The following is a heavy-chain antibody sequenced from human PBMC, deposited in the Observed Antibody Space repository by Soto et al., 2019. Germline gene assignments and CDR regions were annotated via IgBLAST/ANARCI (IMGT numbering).Heavy chain of an antibody. CDR3: ARYHFGDAARNWFDP. Sequence: SETLSLTCAVYGGSFSGYYWSWIRQPPGKGLEWIGEINHSGSTNYNPSLKSRVTISVDTSKNQFSLKLSSVTAADTAVYYCARYHFGDAARNWFDPWGQGTLVTVSS. CDR2: INHSGST. V-gene: IGHV4-34*01. D-gene: IGHD3-10*01. CDR1: GGSFSGYY. J-gene: IGHJ5*02.